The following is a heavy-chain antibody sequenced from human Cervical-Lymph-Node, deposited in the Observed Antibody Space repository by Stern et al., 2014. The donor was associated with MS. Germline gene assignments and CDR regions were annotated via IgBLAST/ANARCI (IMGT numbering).Heavy chain of an antibody. D-gene: IGHD6-19*01. CDR2: IYYSGST. Sequence: QVQLQESGPGLVQPSETLSLTCTVSGGSISSYYWSWIRQPPGKGLEWIAFIYYSGSTNYYPHLKSRVTISVDTSKNQFSLKLSSVTAADTAVYYCARTPSYDSSGWYYFDYWGQGTLVTVSS. CDR1: GGSISSYY. J-gene: IGHJ4*02. CDR3: ARTPSYDSSGWYYFDY. V-gene: IGHV4-59*01.